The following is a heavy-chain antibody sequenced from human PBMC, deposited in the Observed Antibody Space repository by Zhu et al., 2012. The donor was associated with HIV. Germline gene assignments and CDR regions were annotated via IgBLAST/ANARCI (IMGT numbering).Heavy chain of an antibody. J-gene: IGHJ3*01. D-gene: IGHD3-22*01. V-gene: IGHV4-38-2*02. CDR3: ARGGYYYNSLGAFDL. CDR1: GYSMRSGYY. Sequence: QVQLQESGPGSVKPSKTLSLICSISGYSMRSGYYWGWIRQSPGKDLEWIGSIYHSGTTYYNPSLRSRVTILVDMSEKEFSLKLTSVTAADTAVYYCARGGYYYNSLGAFDLWGQGTRVTVSS. CDR2: IYHSGTT.